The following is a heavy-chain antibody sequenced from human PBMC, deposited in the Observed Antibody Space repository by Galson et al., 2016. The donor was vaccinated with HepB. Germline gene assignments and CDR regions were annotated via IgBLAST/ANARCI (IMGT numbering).Heavy chain of an antibody. CDR2: IYYSETT. Sequence: SETLSLTCTVSGDSISSYYWSWIRQPPEKGLEWIGYIYYSETTNYNPSLKSRDTISVDTSKNQFSLKLSSVTAADTAVYYCARGGYSPMDVWGQGTTVTVSS. J-gene: IGHJ6*02. D-gene: IGHD2-15*01. V-gene: IGHV4-59*01. CDR3: ARGGYSPMDV. CDR1: GDSISSYY.